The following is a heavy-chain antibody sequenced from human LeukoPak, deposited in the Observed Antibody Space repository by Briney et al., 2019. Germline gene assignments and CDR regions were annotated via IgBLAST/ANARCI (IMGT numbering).Heavy chain of an antibody. CDR1: GFTFSSYA. CDR3: ARESYGSGSYYILYFDY. Sequence: PGGSLRLSCAASGFTFSSYAMHWVRQAPGKGLEWVAVIWYDGSNKYYADSVKGRFTISRDNSKNTLYLQMNSLRAEDTAVYYCARESYGSGSYYILYFDYWGQGTLVTVSS. CDR2: IWYDGSNK. D-gene: IGHD3-10*01. V-gene: IGHV3-33*01. J-gene: IGHJ4*02.